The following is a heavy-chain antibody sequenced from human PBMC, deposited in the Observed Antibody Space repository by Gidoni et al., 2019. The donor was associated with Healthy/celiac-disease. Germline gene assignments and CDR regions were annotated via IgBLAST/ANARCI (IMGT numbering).Heavy chain of an antibody. D-gene: IGHD6-6*01. CDR1: GGSFSGYY. Sequence: QVQLQQWGAGLLKPSETLSLTCAVYGGSFSGYYWSWIRQPPGKGLEWSGEINHSGSTNYNPSLKSRVTISVDTSKNQFSLKLSSVTAADTAVYYCASVRSSSSPDDAFDIWGQGTMVTVSS. CDR3: ASVRSSSSPDDAFDI. V-gene: IGHV4-34*01. CDR2: INHSGST. J-gene: IGHJ3*02.